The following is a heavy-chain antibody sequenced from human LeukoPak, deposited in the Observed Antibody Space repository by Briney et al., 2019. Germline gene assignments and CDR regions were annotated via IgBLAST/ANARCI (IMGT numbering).Heavy chain of an antibody. J-gene: IGHJ4*02. CDR2: IYYSGRT. CDR3: ARDGYYGSGSLDY. V-gene: IGHV4-39*07. D-gene: IGHD3-10*01. CDR1: GGSIGTSSYY. Sequence: SETLSLTCTVSGGSIGTSSYYWGWIRQPPGKGLEWIGSIYYSGRTYYNPSLNSRVTISVDTSKNQFSLRLSSVTAADTAVFYCARDGYYGSGSLDYWGQGTLVTVSS.